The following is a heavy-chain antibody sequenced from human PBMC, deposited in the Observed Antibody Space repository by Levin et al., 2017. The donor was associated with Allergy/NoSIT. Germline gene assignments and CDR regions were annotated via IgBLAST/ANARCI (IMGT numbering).Heavy chain of an antibody. J-gene: IGHJ4*02. V-gene: IGHV1-69*04. CDR1: GGSFSDYT. CDR2: IIPITDMT. Sequence: SVKVSCKASGGSFSDYTISWVRQAPGEGLEWMGRIIPITDMTTYAQEFQGRVTITADESTRTAYMELSSLRSEDTAVYYCARDLGYSYGLLGYWGQGTLVSVSS. CDR3: ARDLGYSYGLLGY. D-gene: IGHD2-2*03.